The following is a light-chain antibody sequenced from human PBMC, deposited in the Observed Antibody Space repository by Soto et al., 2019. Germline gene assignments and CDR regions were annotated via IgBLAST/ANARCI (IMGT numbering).Light chain of an antibody. CDR1: QPISSHNY. Sequence: EIVMTQSPATLSVFPGERATLSCRASQPISSHNYLAWYQQKPGQAPRVLIYGASRRATGISDRFSGSGSGTDFTLTISRLEPEDFAVYYCQQYDNSPLTFGGGTKVEIK. CDR3: QQYDNSPLT. V-gene: IGKV3-20*01. CDR2: GAS. J-gene: IGKJ4*01.